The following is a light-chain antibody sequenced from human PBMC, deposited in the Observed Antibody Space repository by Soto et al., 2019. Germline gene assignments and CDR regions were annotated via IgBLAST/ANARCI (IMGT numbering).Light chain of an antibody. CDR3: QQRSNWPQWT. Sequence: EIVLTQSPATLSLSPGERATLSCRASQSVGSYLAWYQQKPGQAPRLLIYDASNRATGIPARFSGSGSGTDFTLTISSLEPEDFAVYYCQQRSNWPQWTFGQGTKVDIK. V-gene: IGKV3-11*01. CDR2: DAS. J-gene: IGKJ1*01. CDR1: QSVGSY.